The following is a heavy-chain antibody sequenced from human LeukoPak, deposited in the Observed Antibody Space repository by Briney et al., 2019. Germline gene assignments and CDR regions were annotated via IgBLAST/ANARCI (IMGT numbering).Heavy chain of an antibody. J-gene: IGHJ4*02. CDR2: IKQDGSEK. Sequence: GGSLRLSCAASGFTFSSYWMSWVRQAPGKGLEWVVNIKQDGSEKYYVDSVKGRCTISRDNAKNSLYLQMNSLRAEDTAVYYCARIYCSTTDCYYDYWGQGTLVTVSS. CDR3: ARIYCSTTDCYYDY. CDR1: GFTFSSYW. V-gene: IGHV3-7*01. D-gene: IGHD2-2*01.